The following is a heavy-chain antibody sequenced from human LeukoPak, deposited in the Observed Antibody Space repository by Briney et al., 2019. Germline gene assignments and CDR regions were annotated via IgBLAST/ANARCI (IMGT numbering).Heavy chain of an antibody. V-gene: IGHV3-7*01. Sequence: GGSLRLSCAASGFTFSAYWMTWVRQAPGKGLAWVANIIEGGDLKYYVDSVKGRFTISRDNTKNSLYLQMKSLRADDTAVYYCARVGKNGWDFDHWGQGTLVTASS. CDR3: ARVGKNGWDFDH. D-gene: IGHD6-19*01. CDR1: GFTFSAYW. CDR2: IIEGGDLK. J-gene: IGHJ4*02.